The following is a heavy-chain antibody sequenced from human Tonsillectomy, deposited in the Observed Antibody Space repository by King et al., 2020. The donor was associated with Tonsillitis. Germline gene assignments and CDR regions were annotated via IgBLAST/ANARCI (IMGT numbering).Heavy chain of an antibody. CDR3: ARGIFWGFDY. CDR1: GFTFSSYE. D-gene: IGHD3-9*01. Sequence: QLVQSGGGLVQPGGSLRLSCAASGFTFSSYEMNWVRQAPGKGLEWVSYISNSGFTIYYAASVKGRFTIFRDNAKNSLYLQMNSLRAEDTAVYYCARGIFWGFDYWGKGALVTVSS. CDR2: ISNSGFTI. J-gene: IGHJ4*02. V-gene: IGHV3-48*03.